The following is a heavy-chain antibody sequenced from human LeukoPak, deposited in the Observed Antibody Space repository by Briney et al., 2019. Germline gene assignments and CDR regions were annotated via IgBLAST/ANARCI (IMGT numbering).Heavy chain of an antibody. J-gene: IGHJ4*02. CDR2: IYYSGNA. Sequence: PSETLSLTCTVSGGSISSSSYYWGWIRQPPGKGLEWIGSIYYSGNAYYNPSLKSRVTMSVDTFKNQFSLKLSSVTAADTAVYYCARDGVAAAADYWGQGTLVTVSS. CDR1: GGSISSSSYY. CDR3: ARDGVAAAADY. V-gene: IGHV4-39*07. D-gene: IGHD6-13*01.